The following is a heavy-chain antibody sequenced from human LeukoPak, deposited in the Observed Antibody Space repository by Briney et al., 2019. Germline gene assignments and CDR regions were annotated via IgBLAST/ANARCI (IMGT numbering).Heavy chain of an antibody. D-gene: IGHD2-15*01. CDR1: GYTFTGYY. V-gene: IGHV1-2*02. J-gene: IGHJ4*02. CDR2: INPNSGGT. Sequence: ASVKVSCKASGYTFTGYYMHWVRQPPGQGRGWMGWINPNSGGTNYAQKFQGRVPMTRDKSISTAYLQWSSLKASDTAMYYCARRYCSGGSCSFDYWGEGTLVTVSS. CDR3: ARRYCSGGSCSFDY.